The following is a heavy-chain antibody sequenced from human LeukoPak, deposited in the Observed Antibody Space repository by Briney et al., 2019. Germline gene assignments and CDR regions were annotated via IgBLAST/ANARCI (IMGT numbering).Heavy chain of an antibody. CDR3: ARGGRTTGAIDY. J-gene: IGHJ4*02. Sequence: GGSLRLSCAASGFTVSSNYMNWVRQAPGKGLEWVSIIYSGGTTYYADSVKGRVTISRDNSKNTLYLQMSSLKAEDTAVYYCARGGRTTGAIDYWGQGTLVTVSS. CDR2: IYSGGTT. CDR1: GFTVSSNY. D-gene: IGHD1-1*01. V-gene: IGHV3-66*01.